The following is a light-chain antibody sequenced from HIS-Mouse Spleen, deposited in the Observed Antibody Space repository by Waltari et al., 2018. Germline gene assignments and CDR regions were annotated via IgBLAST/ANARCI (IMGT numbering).Light chain of an antibody. V-gene: IGLV3-1*01. CDR3: QAWDSSTVV. CDR1: ALPKTY. Sequence: SYELTQPPSVSVSPGQTARITCSGDALPKTYAYWYQQTSGQAPVLVIYEYSNRPSGIPERFSGSNSGNTATLTISGTQAMDEADYYCQAWDSSTVVFGGGTKLTVL. CDR2: EYS. J-gene: IGLJ2*01.